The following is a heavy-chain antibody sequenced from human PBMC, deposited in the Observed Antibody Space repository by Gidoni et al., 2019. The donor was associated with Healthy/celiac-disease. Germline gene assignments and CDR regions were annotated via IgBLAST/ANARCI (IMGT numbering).Heavy chain of an antibody. V-gene: IGHV3-21*01. Sequence: EVQRGESGGGLVKPGGSLRLSCAAYGVTFSRYSMNWVRQAPGKGLDWVSSISSSSSYIYYADSVKGRFTTSRDNAKNSLYLQMNSLRAEDTAVYYGAREGGDGYNPYWGQGTLVTVSS. CDR3: AREGGDGYNPY. J-gene: IGHJ4*02. D-gene: IGHD3-16*01. CDR2: ISSSSSYI. CDR1: GVTFSRYS.